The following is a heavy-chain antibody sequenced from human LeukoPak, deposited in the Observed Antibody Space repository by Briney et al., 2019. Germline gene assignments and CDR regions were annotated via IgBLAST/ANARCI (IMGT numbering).Heavy chain of an antibody. CDR3: ARAGAKYGSGAFDI. J-gene: IGHJ3*02. D-gene: IGHD4/OR15-4a*01. Sequence: GGSLRLSCAASGFTFSRYEMNWVRQAPGKGLEWVSYISSSGSTIYYADSVKGRFTISRDNAKNSLYLQMNSLRAEDTAVYYCARAGAKYGSGAFDIWGQGTMVTVSS. CDR2: ISSSGSTI. V-gene: IGHV3-48*03. CDR1: GFTFSRYE.